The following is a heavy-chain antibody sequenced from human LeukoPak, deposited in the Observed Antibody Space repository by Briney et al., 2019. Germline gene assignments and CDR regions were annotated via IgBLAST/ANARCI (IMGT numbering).Heavy chain of an antibody. CDR2: IRYDASNE. D-gene: IGHD3-3*01. Sequence: GGSLRLSCVASGFAFNMYGMHWVRQAPGKGLQWVAFIRYDASNEYYVESVKGRFTISRDNTENTLYLQMNSLRAEDTAVYYCARYDYWSGYYPLDLWGQGTLVTVPS. J-gene: IGHJ4*02. CDR3: ARYDYWSGYYPLDL. CDR1: GFAFNMYG. V-gene: IGHV3-30*02.